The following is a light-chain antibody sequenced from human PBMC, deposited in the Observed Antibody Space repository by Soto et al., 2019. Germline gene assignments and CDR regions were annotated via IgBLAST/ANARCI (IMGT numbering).Light chain of an antibody. CDR1: SSDVGSYNL. V-gene: IGLV2-23*01. CDR3: CSYAGSSTPYV. CDR2: EGS. Sequence: QSALTQPASVSGSPGQSITISCTGTSSDVGSYNLVSWYQQYSGKAPKLMIYEGSKRPSGVSNRFSGSKSGNTASLTISGLQAEDEADYYCCSYAGSSTPYVFGTGTKLTVL. J-gene: IGLJ1*01.